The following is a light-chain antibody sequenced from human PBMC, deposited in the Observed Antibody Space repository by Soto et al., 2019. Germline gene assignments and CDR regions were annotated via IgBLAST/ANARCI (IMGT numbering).Light chain of an antibody. CDR1: QSINAW. CDR2: KAS. J-gene: IGKJ1*01. Sequence: DIQLTQSPSTLSASVGDRVTITCRASQSINAWLAWYQQKPGQAPNLLIYKASTLESGVPSRFSGSGSGTEFTLTVGSLQPDDFATYYCHQYHNFPRTFGQGTKVEI. CDR3: HQYHNFPRT. V-gene: IGKV1-5*03.